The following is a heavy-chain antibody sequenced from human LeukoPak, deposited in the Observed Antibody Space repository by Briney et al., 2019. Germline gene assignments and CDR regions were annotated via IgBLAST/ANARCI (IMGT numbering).Heavy chain of an antibody. CDR1: GDSISSGIYC. CDR3: ASPNSYGPYYFDY. J-gene: IGHJ4*02. V-gene: IGHV4-31*03. CDR2: IYYTGTS. D-gene: IGHD5-18*01. Sequence: SETLSLTCTVSGDSISSGIYCWSWIRQHPGKGLEWIGYIYYTGTSYHNPSLRSRVTISVDTSKNQFSLKLSSVTAADTAVYYCASPNSYGPYYFDYWGQGTLVTVSS.